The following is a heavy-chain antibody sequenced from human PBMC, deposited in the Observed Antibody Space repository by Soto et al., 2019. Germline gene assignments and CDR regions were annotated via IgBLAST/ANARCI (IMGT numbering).Heavy chain of an antibody. V-gene: IGHV3-30-3*01. J-gene: IGHJ5*02. D-gene: IGHD2-2*02. CDR2: ISYDGSNK. CDR3: ARDVIPENRGSGLWFDP. Sequence: QPGGSLRLSCAASGFTFSSYAMHWVRQAPGKGLEWVAVISYDGSNKYYADSVKGRFTISRDNSKNTLYLQMNSLRAEDTAVYYCARDVIPENRGSGLWFDPWGQGTLVTVSS. CDR1: GFTFSSYA.